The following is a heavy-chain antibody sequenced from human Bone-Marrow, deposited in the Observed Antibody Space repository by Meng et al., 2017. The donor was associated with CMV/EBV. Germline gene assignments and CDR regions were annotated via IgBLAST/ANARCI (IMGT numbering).Heavy chain of an antibody. CDR3: ASTRGYSYGPFDP. CDR2: INHSGST. CDR1: GGSFSGYY. V-gene: IGHV4-34*01. Sequence: CAVYGGSFSGYYCSWIRQPPGKGLEWIGEINHSGSTNYNPSLKSRVTISVDTSKNQFSLKLSSVTAADTAVYYCASTRGYSYGPFDPWGQGTLVTVSS. J-gene: IGHJ5*02. D-gene: IGHD5-18*01.